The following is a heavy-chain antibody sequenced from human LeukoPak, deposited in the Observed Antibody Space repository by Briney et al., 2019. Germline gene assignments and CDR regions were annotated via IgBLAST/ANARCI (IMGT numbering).Heavy chain of an antibody. CDR1: GFTFSSYW. J-gene: IGHJ6*02. V-gene: IGHV3-74*01. D-gene: IGHD3-10*01. CDR3: ARDYGRSRDYGKDV. Sequence: TGGSLRLSCAASGFTFSSYWMHWVRQAPGKGLVWVSRINSDGSSTTYADSVKGRFTISRDNAKNTLYLQMNSLRAEDTAVYFCARDYGRSRDYGKDVWGQGTTVTVSS. CDR2: INSDGSST.